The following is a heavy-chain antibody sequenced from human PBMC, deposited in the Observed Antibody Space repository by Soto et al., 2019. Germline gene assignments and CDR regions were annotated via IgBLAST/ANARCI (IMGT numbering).Heavy chain of an antibody. V-gene: IGHV4-34*01. Sequence: SDTPSLTCAVYGGSFSGYYWSWIRQPPGKGLEWIGEINHSGSTNYNPSLKSRVTISVDTSKNQFSLKLSSVTAADTAVYYCATRPDDYYSAGGYGDCDYWCQGTRVTVSS. CDR2: INHSGST. CDR3: ATRPDDYYSAGGYGDCDY. J-gene: IGHJ4*02. D-gene: IGHD3-10*01. CDR1: GGSFSGYY.